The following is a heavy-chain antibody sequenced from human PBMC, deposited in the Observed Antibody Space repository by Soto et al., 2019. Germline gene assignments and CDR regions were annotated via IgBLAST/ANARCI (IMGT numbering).Heavy chain of an antibody. D-gene: IGHD3-22*01. CDR1: GFTFSSYG. CDR2: IWYDGSNK. J-gene: IGHJ3*02. CDR3: ARDQGGDYDSSGPDALDI. Sequence: QVQLVESGGGVVQPGRSLRLSCAASGFTFSSYGMHWVRQAPGKGLEWVAVIWYDGSNKYYADSVKGRFTISRDNSKNTLYLQMNSLRAEDTAVYYCARDQGGDYDSSGPDALDIWGQGTMVTVSS. V-gene: IGHV3-33*01.